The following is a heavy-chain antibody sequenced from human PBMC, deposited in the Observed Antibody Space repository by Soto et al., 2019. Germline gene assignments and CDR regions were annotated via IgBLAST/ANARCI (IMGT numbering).Heavy chain of an antibody. V-gene: IGHV4-34*01. Sequence: SATLSLTCAVYGGSFSCYYWSWIRQPPGRGLEWIVEINNGGSSSYKPSLKSRGSISVGTSNNQVSLKLTSVTAADTAVYYCARGRGDGYNQNWYFDLWGRGTLVTVS. CDR3: ARGRGDGYNQNWYFDL. CDR1: GGSFSCYY. D-gene: IGHD5-12*01. CDR2: INNGGSS. J-gene: IGHJ2*01.